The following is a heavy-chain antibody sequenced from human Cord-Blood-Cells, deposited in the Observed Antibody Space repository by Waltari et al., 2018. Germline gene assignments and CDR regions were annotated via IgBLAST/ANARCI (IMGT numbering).Heavy chain of an antibody. Sequence: EVQLVESGGGLVQPGGSLRLSCAASGFTFSRYDMHWARQATGKGLEWVSAIGTAGDQYYPGSVKGRFTISRENAKNSLYLQMNSLRAGDTAVYYCARAGSSSWYAFDYWGQGTLVTVSS. J-gene: IGHJ4*02. CDR2: IGTAGDQ. D-gene: IGHD6-13*01. CDR1: GFTFSRYD. V-gene: IGHV3-13*05. CDR3: ARAGSSSWYAFDY.